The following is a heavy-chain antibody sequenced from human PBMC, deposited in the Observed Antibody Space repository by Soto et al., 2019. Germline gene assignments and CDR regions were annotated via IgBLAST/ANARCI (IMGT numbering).Heavy chain of an antibody. CDR3: AKDKYYDSSDEGMDV. CDR2: ISGSGGST. V-gene: IGHV3-23*01. D-gene: IGHD3-22*01. Sequence: GGSLRLSCAASGFTFSSYAMSWVRQAPGKGLEWVSAISGSGGSTYYADSVKGRFTISRDNSKNTLYLQMNSLRAENTAVYYCAKDKYYDSSDEGMDVWGQGTTVTVSS. CDR1: GFTFSSYA. J-gene: IGHJ6*02.